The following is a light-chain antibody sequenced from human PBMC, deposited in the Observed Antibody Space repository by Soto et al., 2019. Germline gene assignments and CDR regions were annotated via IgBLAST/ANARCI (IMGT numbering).Light chain of an antibody. V-gene: IGKV3-15*01. J-gene: IGKJ1*01. Sequence: EMVMTQSPATLSVSPGERATLSCRASQSVCSNLAWYQQKPGQAPRLLIYCASTRATGNPARFSGSGSGTEFTLTISSLQSEDFAVYYCQQYNNRPPSTFGQGTKVEIK. CDR3: QQYNNRPPST. CDR1: QSVCSN. CDR2: CAS.